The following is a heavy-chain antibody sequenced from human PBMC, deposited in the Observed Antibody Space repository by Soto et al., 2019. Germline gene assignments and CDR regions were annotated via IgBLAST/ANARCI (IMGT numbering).Heavy chain of an antibody. CDR3: ASASGLITIFGVAHGYYGMDV. CDR1: GGTFSSYA. Sequence: GASVKVSCKASGGTFSSYAISWVRQAPGQGLEWMGGIIPIFGTANYAQKFQGRVTITADESTSTAYMELSSLRSEDTAVYYCASASGLITIFGVAHGYYGMDVWGQGTTVTVSS. V-gene: IGHV1-69*13. J-gene: IGHJ6*02. CDR2: IIPIFGTA. D-gene: IGHD3-3*01.